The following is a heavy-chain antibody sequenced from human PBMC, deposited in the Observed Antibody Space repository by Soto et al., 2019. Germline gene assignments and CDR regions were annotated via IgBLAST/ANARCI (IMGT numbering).Heavy chain of an antibody. CDR2: IQSDGSIT. CDR1: GFTFSSYW. CDR3: VRDLDHFDY. J-gene: IGHJ4*02. Sequence: QSGGSLRLSCAASGFTFSSYWMHWVRQVPGKGLMWVSRIQSDGSITTYADSVKGRFTISRDNAKNTLFLQMSSLRSEDTAVYYCVRDLDHFDYWGQGILVTVSS. D-gene: IGHD1-1*01. V-gene: IGHV3-74*03.